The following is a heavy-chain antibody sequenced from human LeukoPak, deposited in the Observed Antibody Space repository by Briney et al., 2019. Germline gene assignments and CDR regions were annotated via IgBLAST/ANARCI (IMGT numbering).Heavy chain of an antibody. J-gene: IGHJ4*02. CDR1: GGSISSGGYY. V-gene: IGHV4-31*03. CDR2: IYYSGST. CDR3: ARDAQGLVIN. D-gene: IGHD3-22*01. Sequence: PSETLSLTCTVSGGSISSGGYYWKWIRQHPGKGLEWIGYIYYSGSTSYNPSLKSRVTISVDTSKKQFSLKLSSVTAADTAVYYCARDAQGLVINWGQGTLVTVSS.